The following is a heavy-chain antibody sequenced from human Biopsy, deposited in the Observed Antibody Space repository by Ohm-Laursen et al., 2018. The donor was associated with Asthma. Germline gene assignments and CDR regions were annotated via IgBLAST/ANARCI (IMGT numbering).Heavy chain of an antibody. D-gene: IGHD3-22*01. Sequence: SETLSLTCTVSYGSITSGGCYWTWIRQHPGKVLEWIGFIYYSGSTYYNPSLKSRVSISIDTSKNQFSLKLSSVTAADTAVYYCARAQDYYDSRGYYRSFDYWGQGTLVTVSS. CDR3: ARAQDYYDSRGYYRSFDY. V-gene: IGHV4-31*03. CDR2: IYYSGST. J-gene: IGHJ4*02. CDR1: YGSITSGGCY.